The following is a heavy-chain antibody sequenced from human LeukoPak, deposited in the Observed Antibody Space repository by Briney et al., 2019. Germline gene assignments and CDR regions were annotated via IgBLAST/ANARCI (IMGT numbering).Heavy chain of an antibody. CDR3: AREQNIVVVPAAAEYFQH. CDR2: ISSSSSTI. D-gene: IGHD2-2*01. CDR1: GFTFSSYS. Sequence: HSGGSLRLSCAASGFTFSSYSMNWVRQAPGKGLEWVSYISSSSSTIYYADSVKGRFTISRDNAKNSLYLQMNSLRAEDTAVYYCAREQNIVVVPAAAEYFQHWGQGTLVTVSS. V-gene: IGHV3-48*04. J-gene: IGHJ1*01.